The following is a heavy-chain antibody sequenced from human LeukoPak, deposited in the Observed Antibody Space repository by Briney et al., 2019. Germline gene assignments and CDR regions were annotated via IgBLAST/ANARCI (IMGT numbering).Heavy chain of an antibody. D-gene: IGHD3-3*01. J-gene: IGHJ4*02. CDR1: GGSFSGYY. CDR3: AIYDFWSGYNDY. CDR2: INHSRST. V-gene: IGHV4-34*01. Sequence: PSETLSLTCAVYGGSFSGYYWSWIRQPPGKGLEWIGEINHSRSTNYNPSLKSRVTISVDTSKNQFSLKLSSVTAADTAVYYCAIYDFWSGYNDYWGQGTLVTVSS.